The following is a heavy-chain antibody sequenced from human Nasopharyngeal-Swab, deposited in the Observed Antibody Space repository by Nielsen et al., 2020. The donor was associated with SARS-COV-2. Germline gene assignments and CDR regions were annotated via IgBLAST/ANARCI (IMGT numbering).Heavy chain of an antibody. J-gene: IGHJ4*02. CDR2: ISSSGSTI. V-gene: IGHV3-11*01. D-gene: IGHD1-26*01. Sequence: GESLKISCAASGFTFSDYYMSWIRQAPGKGLEWVSYISSSGSTIYYADSVKGRFTISRDNAKNSLYLQMKSLRAEDTAVYYCARAREKVGATNYWGQGTLVTVSS. CDR1: GFTFSDYY. CDR3: ARAREKVGATNY.